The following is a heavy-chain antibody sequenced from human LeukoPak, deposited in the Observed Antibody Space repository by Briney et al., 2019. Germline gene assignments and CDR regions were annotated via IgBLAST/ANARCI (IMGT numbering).Heavy chain of an antibody. J-gene: IGHJ5*02. CDR3: ARDGRGHWDTRIWYLGNWFDP. V-gene: IGHV1-2*02. Sequence: ASVKVSCKPSGYTFTDYYIHWVRQAPGPGLEWMGWINPDSGDTNYAQTFQGRVTLTTDTSTSTAYMDLRSLRSDDTAVYYCARDGRGHWDTRIWYLGNWFDPWGQGTLVTVSS. CDR1: GYTFTDYY. D-gene: IGHD6-13*01. CDR2: INPDSGDT.